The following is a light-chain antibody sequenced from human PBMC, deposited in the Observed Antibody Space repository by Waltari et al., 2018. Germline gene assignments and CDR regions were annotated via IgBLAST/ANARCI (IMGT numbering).Light chain of an antibody. CDR1: QSLLYSSNTKNY. V-gene: IGKV4-1*01. Sequence: DIVMTQSPHSLAVSVGERATITCKSSQSLLYSSNTKNYLAWYQQKPGQPPKLIIYGASTREFGVPDRVSGSGSGTDFTLTISSLQAEDVAVYYCQQYYSTSPLTFGGGTKVEIK. CDR2: GAS. CDR3: QQYYSTSPLT. J-gene: IGKJ4*01.